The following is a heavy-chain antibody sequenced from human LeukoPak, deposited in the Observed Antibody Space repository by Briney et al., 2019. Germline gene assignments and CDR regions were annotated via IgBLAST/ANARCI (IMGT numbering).Heavy chain of an antibody. V-gene: IGHV3-23*01. Sequence: GGSLRLSCAASGFTFSSYSMNWVRQAPGKGLEWVSAISGSGGSTYYADSVKGRFTISRDNSKNTLYLQMNSLRAEDTAVYYCAKGVVPRSPGHDYWGQGTLVTVSS. J-gene: IGHJ4*02. CDR1: GFTFSSYS. CDR2: ISGSGGST. D-gene: IGHD3-3*01. CDR3: AKGVVPRSPGHDY.